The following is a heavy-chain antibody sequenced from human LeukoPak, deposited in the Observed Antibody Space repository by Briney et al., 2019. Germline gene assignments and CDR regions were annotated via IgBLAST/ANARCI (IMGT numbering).Heavy chain of an antibody. CDR2: IYSGGST. D-gene: IGHD6-19*01. CDR1: GFTFSNYA. V-gene: IGHV3-53*01. J-gene: IGHJ4*02. CDR3: ARGGAVAGQKSFRFSVYFDY. Sequence: GGSLRLSCAASGFTFSNYAMSWVRQAPRKGLEWVSVIYSGGSTYYADSVKGRFTISRDNSKNTLYLQMNSLRAEDTAVYYCARGGAVAGQKSFRFSVYFDYWGQGTLVTVSS.